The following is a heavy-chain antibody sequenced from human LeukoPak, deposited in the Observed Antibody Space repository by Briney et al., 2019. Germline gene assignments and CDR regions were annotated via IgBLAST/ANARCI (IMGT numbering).Heavy chain of an antibody. D-gene: IGHD2-8*01. V-gene: IGHV4-31*03. J-gene: IGHJ3*02. Sequence: SQTLSLTCTVSGGSISSGDYYWSWIRQHPGKGPEWIGYIYYSGSTYYNPSLKSRVTISVDTSKNQFSLKLSSVTAADTAVYYCAREQRGVFDIWGQGTMVTVSS. CDR3: AREQRGVFDI. CDR1: GGSISSGDYY. CDR2: IYYSGST.